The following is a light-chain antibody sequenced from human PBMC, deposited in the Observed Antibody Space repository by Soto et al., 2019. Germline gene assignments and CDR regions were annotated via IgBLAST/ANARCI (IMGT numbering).Light chain of an antibody. V-gene: IGKV3-20*01. CDR1: QTVTTSQ. J-gene: IGKJ4*01. CDR3: QQYGSAPFT. CDR2: AAS. Sequence: EVVLTQSPGTLSLSPGERATLSCRASQTVTTSQLTWFQQKPGQAPRLLFYAASIRAAGIQDRFSGSGSGTDFTLTISRLEPEDFAVYYCQQYGSAPFTFGGGTKVEIK.